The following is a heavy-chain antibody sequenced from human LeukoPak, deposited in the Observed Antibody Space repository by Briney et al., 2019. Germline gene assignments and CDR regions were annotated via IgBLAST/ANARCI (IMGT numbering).Heavy chain of an antibody. J-gene: IGHJ2*01. Sequence: GGSLRLSCAASGFTFTSQGMAWVREAPAKGLEWVSAITGSGDNTYYADSVKGRFTISRNNSKNTLYLQMNSLSAEDTAVYSGAKMQGYFDLWGRGTLVTVAS. CDR2: ITGSGDNT. V-gene: IGHV3-23*01. CDR3: AKMQGYFDL. CDR1: GFTFTSQG.